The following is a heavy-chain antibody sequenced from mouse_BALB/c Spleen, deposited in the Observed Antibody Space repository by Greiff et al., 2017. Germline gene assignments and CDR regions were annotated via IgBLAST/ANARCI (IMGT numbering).Heavy chain of an antibody. D-gene: IGHD1-1*01. CDR3: ARVTTVVATDY. J-gene: IGHJ2*01. V-gene: IGHV5-6-5*01. Sequence: VQLKESGGGLVKPGGSLKLSCAASGFTFSSYAMSWVRQTPEKRLEWVASISSGGSTYYPDSVKGRFTISRDNARNILYLQMSSLRSEDTAMYYCARVTTVVATDYWGQGTTLTVSS. CDR2: ISSGGST. CDR1: GFTFSSYA.